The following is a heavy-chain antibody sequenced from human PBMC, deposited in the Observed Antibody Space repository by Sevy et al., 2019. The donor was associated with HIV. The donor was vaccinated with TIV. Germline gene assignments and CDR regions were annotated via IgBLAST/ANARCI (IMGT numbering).Heavy chain of an antibody. CDR3: ASGYSGYDPIDY. J-gene: IGHJ4*02. CDR1: GGTFSSYA. V-gene: IGHV1-69*13. Sequence: ASVKVSCKASGGTFSSYAISWVRQAPGQGLEWMGGIIPIFGTANYAQMFQGRVTITADESTSTAYMELSSLRSEDTAMYYCASGYSGYDPIDYWGQGTLVTVSS. D-gene: IGHD5-12*01. CDR2: IIPIFGTA.